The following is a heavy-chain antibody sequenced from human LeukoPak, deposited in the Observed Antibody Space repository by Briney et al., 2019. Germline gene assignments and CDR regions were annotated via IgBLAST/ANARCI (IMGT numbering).Heavy chain of an antibody. CDR1: GFIFTKYW. CDR2: VNSDGSAT. D-gene: IGHD2/OR15-2a*01. CDR3: TSFYETN. Sequence: GGSLRLSCAASGFIFTKYWMHWVRQAPGKGLVWVSHVNSDGSATSYADSVKGRFTISRDNAKNTVYLHMNSLRVEDTAVYYCTSFYETNWGQGTLVTVSS. J-gene: IGHJ4*02. V-gene: IGHV3-74*01.